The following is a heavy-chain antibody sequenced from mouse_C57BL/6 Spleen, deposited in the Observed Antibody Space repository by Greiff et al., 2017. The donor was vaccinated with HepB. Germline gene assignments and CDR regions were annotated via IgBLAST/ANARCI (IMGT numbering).Heavy chain of an antibody. V-gene: IGHV1-26*01. J-gene: IGHJ2*01. D-gene: IGHD4-1*01. CDR1: GYTFTDYY. CDR2: INPNNGGT. Sequence: EVQLQQSGPELVKPGASVKISCKASGYTFTDYYMNGVKQSHGKSLEWIGDINPNNGGTSYNQKFKGKATLTVDKSSSTAYMELRSLTSEDSAVYYCARRRELGRDDYWGQGTTLTVSS. CDR3: ARRRELGRDDY.